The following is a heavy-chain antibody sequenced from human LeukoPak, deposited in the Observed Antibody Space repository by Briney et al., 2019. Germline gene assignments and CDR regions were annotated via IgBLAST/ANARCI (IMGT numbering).Heavy chain of an antibody. CDR1: GGTFSSYA. V-gene: IGHV1-69*06. CDR2: IIPIFGTA. Sequence: SVKVSCKASGGTFSSYAISWLRQAPAQGLEWMGGIIPIFGTANYAQKFQGRVTITADKSTSTAYMELSRLRSEDTAVYYCARGRPTTSIAAAGVNWFDPWGQGTLVTVSS. J-gene: IGHJ5*02. CDR3: ARGRPTTSIAAAGVNWFDP. D-gene: IGHD6-13*01.